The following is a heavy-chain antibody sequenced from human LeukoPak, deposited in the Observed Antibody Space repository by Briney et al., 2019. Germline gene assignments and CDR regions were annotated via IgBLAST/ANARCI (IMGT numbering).Heavy chain of an antibody. CDR2: LTGDGTGT. CDR1: GLSLSNSA. J-gene: IGHJ4*02. D-gene: IGHD2-2*01. CDR3: ATVGGFCPSSNCYAYFDY. Sequence: GGSLRLSCVASGLSLSNSAMTWVRHAPGKGLEWVSILTGDGTGTFYADSVKGRFSISRDISTNTQYLQMTSLGVDDTALYYCATVGGFCPSSNCYAYFDYWGQGSPVTVSS. V-gene: IGHV3-23*01.